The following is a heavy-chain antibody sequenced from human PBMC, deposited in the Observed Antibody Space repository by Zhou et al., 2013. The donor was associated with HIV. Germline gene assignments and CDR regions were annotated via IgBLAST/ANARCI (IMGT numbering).Heavy chain of an antibody. CDR1: GYTFTSYG. D-gene: IGHD6-19*01. Sequence: QVQLVQSGAEVKKPGASVKVSCKASGYTFTSYGISWVRQAPGQGLEWMGWISAYNGKTNYAQKFQGRVTMTTDTSRSTAYMELRSLRSDDTAVYYCARDPLDNSSGWYYYYYGMDVVGPRDHGHRLL. CDR3: ARDPLDNSSGWYYYYYGMDV. J-gene: IGHJ6*02. CDR2: ISAYNGKT. V-gene: IGHV1-18*01.